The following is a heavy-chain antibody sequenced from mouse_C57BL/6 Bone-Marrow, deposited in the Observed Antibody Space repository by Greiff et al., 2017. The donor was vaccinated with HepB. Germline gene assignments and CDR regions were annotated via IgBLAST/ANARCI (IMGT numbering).Heavy chain of an antibody. D-gene: IGHD2-1*01. CDR3: ARGGLLSAMDD. J-gene: IGHJ4*01. Sequence: QVQLKQPGAELVKPGASVKLSCKASGYTFTSYWMHWVKQRPGQGLEWIGMIHPNSGSTNYNEKFKSKATLTVDKSSSTAYMQLSSLTSEDSAVYYCARGGLLSAMDDWGQGTSVTVSS. CDR2: IHPNSGST. CDR1: GYTFTSYW. V-gene: IGHV1-64*01.